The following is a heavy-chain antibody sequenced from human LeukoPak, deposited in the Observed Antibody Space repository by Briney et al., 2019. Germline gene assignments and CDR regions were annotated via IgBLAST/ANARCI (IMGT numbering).Heavy chain of an antibody. V-gene: IGHV3-23*01. D-gene: IGHD3-10*01. CDR3: AKASGSGSKYNWFDP. CDR1: GFTFSSYA. J-gene: IGHJ5*02. Sequence: PGGSLRLSCAASGFTFSSYAMSWVRQAPGKGLEWVSAISGSGGRTYYADSVKGRFTISRDNSKNTLYLQMNSLRAEDTAVYYCAKASGSGSKYNWFDPWGQGTLVTVSS. CDR2: ISGSGGRT.